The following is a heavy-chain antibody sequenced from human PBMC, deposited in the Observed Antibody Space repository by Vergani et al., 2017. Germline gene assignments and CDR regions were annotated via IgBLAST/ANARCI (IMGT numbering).Heavy chain of an antibody. CDR1: GVSVTDYN. V-gene: IGHV4-59*02. CDR2: LSTTGGA. Sequence: QAQLQESGPGLVKPSETLSLTCHVFGVSVTDYNCNWIRQAPGKGLEWIGSLSTTGGATHARHNPSLKSRVSISFDTSKSQFSQRLTAVTAADSAIYYCAGDTHSWQRADRWGQGLLVSVSS. D-gene: IGHD6-13*01. CDR3: AGDTHSWQRADR. J-gene: IGHJ5*02.